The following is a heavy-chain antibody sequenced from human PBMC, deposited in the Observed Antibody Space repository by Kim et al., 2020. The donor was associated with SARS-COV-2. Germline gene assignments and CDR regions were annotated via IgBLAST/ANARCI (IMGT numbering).Heavy chain of an antibody. V-gene: IGHV3-23*01. CDR1: GFTFTRLA. D-gene: IGHD3-10*01. CDR2: ISGSGDST. CDR3: ASYLSGRGDWFDP. J-gene: IGHJ5*02. Sequence: GGSLRLSCAASGFTFTRLAMSWVRQAPGKGLEWVSGISGSGDSTYYADSVKGRFTISSDIPKNTLYLQMNSLRIEDTAVYHCASYLSGRGDWFDPWGQGTLVIVSS.